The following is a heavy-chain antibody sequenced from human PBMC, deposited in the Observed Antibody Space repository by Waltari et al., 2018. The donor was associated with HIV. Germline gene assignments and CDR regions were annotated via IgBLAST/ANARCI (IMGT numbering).Heavy chain of an antibody. CDR1: GGSISTSSYY. D-gene: IGHD6-19*01. CDR3: VRQEGIAVAAVMYYFDY. J-gene: IGHJ4*02. V-gene: IGHV4-39*01. Sequence: QLQLQESGPGLVKPSETLSLNCTVSGGSISTSSYYWGWIRQPPGKGLEWIGSIYNSGSTYYNPSLKRRVTISADTSKNQFSRRLSSVTAADTAVYYCVRQEGIAVAAVMYYFDYWGQGTLVTVSS. CDR2: IYNSGST.